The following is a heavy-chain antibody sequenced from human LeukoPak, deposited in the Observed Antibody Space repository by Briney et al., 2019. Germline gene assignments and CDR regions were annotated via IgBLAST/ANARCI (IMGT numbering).Heavy chain of an antibody. D-gene: IGHD3-16*01. CDR3: ARQPGGEFDY. V-gene: IGHV4-39*01. CDR1: GGSISSSSYY. J-gene: IGHJ4*01. CDR2: IYYSGST. Sequence: PSETLSLTCTVSGGSISSSSYYWGWIRQPPGKGLEWIGSIYYSGSTYYNPSLKSRVTISVDTSKNQFSLKLSSVAAADTAVYYCARQPGGEFDYWGQGTLVTVSS.